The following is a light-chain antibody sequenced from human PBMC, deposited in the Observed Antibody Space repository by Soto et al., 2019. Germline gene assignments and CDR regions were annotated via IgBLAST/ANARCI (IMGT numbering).Light chain of an antibody. CDR2: GAS. CDR3: QQYGSSPET. CDR1: QSVSNSY. Sequence: EIVLTQSPGTLSLSPGERATLSCRASQSVSNSYLAWYQQKPGQAPRLLIFGASNRATGIPDRFSGSGSGTDFNFTISRLEPEDFAVYYCQQYGSSPETFGQGTKVEVK. V-gene: IGKV3-20*01. J-gene: IGKJ1*01.